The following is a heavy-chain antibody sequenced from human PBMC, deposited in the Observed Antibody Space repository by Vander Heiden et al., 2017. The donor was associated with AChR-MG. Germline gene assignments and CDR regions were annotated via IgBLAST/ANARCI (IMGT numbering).Heavy chain of an antibody. Sequence: EVQLVATGGGLVQPGGSLNLSCAAPGFTSGGSAMHWVRQASGKGLEWVGRIRSKANSYATAYAASVKGRFTISRDDSKNTAYLQMNSLKTEDTAVYYCTRPLNSGSYYGYWGQGTLVTVSS. J-gene: IGHJ4*02. CDR1: GFTSGGSA. CDR2: IRSKANSYAT. V-gene: IGHV3-73*01. CDR3: TRPLNSGSYYGY. D-gene: IGHD1-26*01.